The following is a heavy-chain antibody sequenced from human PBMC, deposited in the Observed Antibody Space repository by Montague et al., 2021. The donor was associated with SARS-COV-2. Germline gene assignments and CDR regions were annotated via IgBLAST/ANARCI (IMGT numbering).Heavy chain of an antibody. D-gene: IGHD3-22*01. CDR3: ARGRQHFNMIVVVMTGGEYYFDY. CDR2: INHRGTS. Sequence: SETLSLTCAVYGGSFSDNYWSWIRKPPGKGLEWIGEINHRGTSNYNPSLKSRVSISVDTSKNQFYLYLGSVTAADTAVHYCARGRQHFNMIVVVMTGGEYYFDYWGQGTLVTVSS. V-gene: IGHV4-34*01. J-gene: IGHJ4*02. CDR1: GGSFSDNY.